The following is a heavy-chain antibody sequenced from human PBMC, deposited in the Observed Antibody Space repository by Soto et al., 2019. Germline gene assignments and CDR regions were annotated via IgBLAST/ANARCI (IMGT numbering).Heavy chain of an antibody. Sequence: SETLSLTCTVSGGSISSYYWSWIRQPPGKGLEWIGYIYYSGSTNYNPSLKSRVTISVDTSKNQFSLKLSSVTAADTAVYYCARSPSDILTPWEGYYYYYMDVWGKGTTVTVSS. D-gene: IGHD3-9*01. CDR3: ARSPSDILTPWEGYYYYYMDV. J-gene: IGHJ6*03. CDR2: IYYSGST. CDR1: GGSISSYY. V-gene: IGHV4-59*01.